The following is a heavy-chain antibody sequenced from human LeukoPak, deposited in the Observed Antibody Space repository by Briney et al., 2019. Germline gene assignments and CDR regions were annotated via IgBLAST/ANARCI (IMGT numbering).Heavy chain of an antibody. Sequence: SETLSLTCPVSGGSISSGGYYWSWMRQPPGKGLGWIGYIYHSGSTYYNPSLKSRVTISVDRSKNQFSLKLSSVTAADTAVYYCAIYCSSTSCYYSYNAFDIWGQGTMVTVSS. CDR1: GGSISSGGYY. D-gene: IGHD2-2*01. J-gene: IGHJ3*02. V-gene: IGHV4-30-2*01. CDR3: AIYCSSTSCYYSYNAFDI. CDR2: IYHSGST.